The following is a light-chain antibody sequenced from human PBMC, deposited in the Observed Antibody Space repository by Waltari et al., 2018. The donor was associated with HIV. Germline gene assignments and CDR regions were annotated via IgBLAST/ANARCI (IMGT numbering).Light chain of an antibody. V-gene: IGLV2-14*01. J-gene: IGLJ3*02. CDR1: SSDIGGYNY. CDR2: EVS. CDR3: SSYANSDTLV. Sequence: QSALTQPASVSGSPGQSITISCTGTSSDIGGYNYVSWYQQHPGKAPKLMIYEVSTRPSGVSNRFSGSKSGNTASLTISTLQPEDEADYYCSSYANSDTLVFGGGTKLTVL.